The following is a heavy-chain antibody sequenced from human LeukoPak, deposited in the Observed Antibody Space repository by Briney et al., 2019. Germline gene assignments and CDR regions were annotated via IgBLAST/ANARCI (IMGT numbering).Heavy chain of an antibody. D-gene: IGHD3-10*01. J-gene: IGHJ4*02. V-gene: IGHV1-69*05. CDR2: IILIFGTA. CDR3: ASGHRYGSGTQAD. CDR1: GGTFSSYA. Sequence: ASVKVSCKASGGTFSSYAISWVRQAPGQGLEWMGSIILIFGTANSAQKFQGRVTITTDESTSTAYMELSSLRSEDPGVYFCASGHRYGSGTQADWGQGTLVTVSS.